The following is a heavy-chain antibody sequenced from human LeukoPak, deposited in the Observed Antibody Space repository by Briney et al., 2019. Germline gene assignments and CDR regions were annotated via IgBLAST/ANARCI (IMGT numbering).Heavy chain of an antibody. D-gene: IGHD6-13*01. CDR1: GFTFSRYD. V-gene: IGHV3-23*01. J-gene: IGHJ4*02. Sequence: GGSLRLSCAASGFTFSRYDMSWVRQAPGKGLEWVSAISGSGGSTYYADSVKGRFTISRDNSKNTVYLQMNSLRVEDTAVYYCAKGGSSWSEIDYWGQGTLVTVSS. CDR2: ISGSGGST. CDR3: AKGGSSWSEIDY.